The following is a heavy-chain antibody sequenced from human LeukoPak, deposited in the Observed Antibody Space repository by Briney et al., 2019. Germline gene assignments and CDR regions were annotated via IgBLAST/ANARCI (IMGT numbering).Heavy chain of an antibody. D-gene: IGHD1-26*01. CDR3: ARDVVGASRTYYYYYMDV. V-gene: IGHV1-69*06. CDR2: IIPIFGTA. J-gene: IGHJ6*03. CDR1: GGTFSSYA. Sequence: SVKVSCKASGGTFSSYAISWVRQAPGQGLEWMGGIIPIFGTANYAQKFQGRVTITADKSTSTAYMELSSLRSEDTAVYYCARDVVGASRTYYYYYMDVWGKGTTVTVSS.